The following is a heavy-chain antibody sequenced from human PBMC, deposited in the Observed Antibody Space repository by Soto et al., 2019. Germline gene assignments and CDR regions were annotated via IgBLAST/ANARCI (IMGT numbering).Heavy chain of an antibody. D-gene: IGHD6-13*01. V-gene: IGHV4-4*07. CDR2: IYPSASI. Sequence: PSETLSLTCTVSGAYINTYSWSWIRQPAGKGLEWIGGIYPSASINYNPSLKGRVTLSVDTSTNQVSLRLASVTAADTAMYYCARDRAAGYTFYSGLAAWGQGTPVPASS. J-gene: IGHJ4*03. CDR3: ARDRAAGYTFYSGLAA. CDR1: GAYINTYS.